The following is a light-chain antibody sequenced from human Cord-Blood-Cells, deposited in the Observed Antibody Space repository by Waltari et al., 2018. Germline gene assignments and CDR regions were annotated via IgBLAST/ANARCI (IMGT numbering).Light chain of an antibody. J-gene: IGKJ4*01. Sequence: EIELTQPPGTLSLSPGERATLSCRASQGVSSSYLAWYQQKHGQPPRLLIYGASSRATGIPDRFSGSGSGTDFTLTISRLEPEDFAVYYCQQYGSSPRLTFGGGTKVEIK. CDR1: QGVSSSY. CDR2: GAS. V-gene: IGKV3-20*01. CDR3: QQYGSSPRLT.